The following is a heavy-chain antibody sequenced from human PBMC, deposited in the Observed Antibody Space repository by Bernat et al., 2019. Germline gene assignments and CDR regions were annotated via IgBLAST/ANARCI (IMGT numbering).Heavy chain of an antibody. Sequence: EVQLVESGGGLVKPGGSLRLSCAASGFTFSNAWMSWVRQAPGKGLEWVGRIKSKTDGGTTDYAAPVKGRFTISRDDSKNTLYLQMNSLKTEDTAVYYCTTVQFEDSSGYSPWGHGTLVTVSS. CDR1: GFTFSNAW. CDR2: IKSKTDGGTT. J-gene: IGHJ5*02. D-gene: IGHD3-22*01. V-gene: IGHV3-15*01. CDR3: TTVQFEDSSGYSP.